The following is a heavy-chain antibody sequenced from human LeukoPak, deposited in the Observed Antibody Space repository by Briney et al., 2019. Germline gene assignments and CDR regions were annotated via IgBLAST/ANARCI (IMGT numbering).Heavy chain of an antibody. CDR3: ARGGWYGDYSSEGISFDY. D-gene: IGHD4-17*01. J-gene: IGHJ4*02. Sequence: GGSLRLSCAASGFTFSDYCMSWIRQAPGKGLEWVSYISSSGSTIYYADSVKGRFTISRDSAKNSLYLQMNSLRAEDTAVYYCARGGWYGDYSSEGISFDYWGQGTLVTVSS. CDR1: GFTFSDYC. V-gene: IGHV3-11*01. CDR2: ISSSGSTI.